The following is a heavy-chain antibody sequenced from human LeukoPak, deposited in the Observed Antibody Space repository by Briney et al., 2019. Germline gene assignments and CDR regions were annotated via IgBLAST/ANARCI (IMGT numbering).Heavy chain of an antibody. Sequence: ASVKVSCKASGYTFTSYGISWVRQAPGQGLEWMGWISAYSGNTNYAQKLQGRVTMTTDTSTSTAYMELRSLRSDDTAVYYCARDSVYYGDYSDAFDIWGQGTMVTVSS. CDR2: ISAYSGNT. CDR1: GYTFTSYG. D-gene: IGHD4-17*01. CDR3: ARDSVYYGDYSDAFDI. J-gene: IGHJ3*02. V-gene: IGHV1-18*01.